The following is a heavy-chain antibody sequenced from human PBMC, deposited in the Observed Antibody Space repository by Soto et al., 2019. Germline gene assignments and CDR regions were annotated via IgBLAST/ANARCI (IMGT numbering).Heavy chain of an antibody. CDR3: SREGARYCSSGSCYYFDY. Sequence: GGSLRLSCTASGFTFGDYAIIWFRQAPGKGLEWVGFIRSNAVGGTTEYAASVKGRFTISRDDSKSIAYLQMNSLKTEDTAVYYCSREGARYCSSGSCYYFDYWGQGTLVTVSS. CDR1: GFTFGDYA. V-gene: IGHV3-49*03. J-gene: IGHJ4*02. D-gene: IGHD2-15*01. CDR2: IRSNAVGGTT.